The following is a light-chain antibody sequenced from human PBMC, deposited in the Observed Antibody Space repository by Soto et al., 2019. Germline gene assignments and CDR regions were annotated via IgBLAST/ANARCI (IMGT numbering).Light chain of an antibody. V-gene: IGKV3D-15*01. CDR2: AAS. Sequence: EIVMTQSPATLSVSPGERATLSCRASQSVSSSYLAWYQQKPGQAPRLLIYAASSRAPGIPDRFSGSGSGTEFTLTISSLQPEDFATYYCQQFNSYPITFGQGTRLEIK. J-gene: IGKJ5*01. CDR1: QSVSSSY. CDR3: QQFNSYPIT.